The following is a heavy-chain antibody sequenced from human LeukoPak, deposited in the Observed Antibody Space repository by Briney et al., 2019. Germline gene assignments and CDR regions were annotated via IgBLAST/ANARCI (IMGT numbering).Heavy chain of an antibody. J-gene: IGHJ6*04. CDR2: ISYDGSNK. V-gene: IGHV3-30*18. CDR1: GFTFSSYG. Sequence: GGSLRLSCAASGFTFSSYGMHWVRQAPGKGLEWVAVISYDGSNKYYADSVKGRFTISRDISKNTLYLQMNSLRAEDTAVYYCAKDTVWFGEFAGMDVWGKGTTVTVSS. D-gene: IGHD3-10*01. CDR3: AKDTVWFGEFAGMDV.